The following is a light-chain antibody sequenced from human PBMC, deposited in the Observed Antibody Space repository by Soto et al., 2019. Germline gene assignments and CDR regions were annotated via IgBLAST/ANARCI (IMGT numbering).Light chain of an antibody. CDR2: DAS. V-gene: IGKV1-5*01. J-gene: IGKJ1*01. Sequence: DIQMTQSPSTLSASVGDRVTITFRASQSISSWLAWYQQKPGKAPKLLINDASSLESGVPSRFSGSGSGTEFTLSISSLQPDDFATYYCQQYNSYPWTFGQGTKVDIK. CDR3: QQYNSYPWT. CDR1: QSISSW.